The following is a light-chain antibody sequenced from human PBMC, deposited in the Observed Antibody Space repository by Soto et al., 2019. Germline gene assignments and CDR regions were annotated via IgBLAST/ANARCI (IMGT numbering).Light chain of an antibody. V-gene: IGLV2-14*01. CDR2: EVS. J-gene: IGLJ1*01. Sequence: QSALAQPASVSASPGQSITISCTGSSSDIGGYNYVSWYQQHPDKAPKLMIYEVSNRPSGVSDRFSGSKSGNPASLTIAGLRPEDEADYYCSSYTTSSTLVFGTGTKVTVL. CDR1: SSDIGGYNY. CDR3: SSYTTSSTLV.